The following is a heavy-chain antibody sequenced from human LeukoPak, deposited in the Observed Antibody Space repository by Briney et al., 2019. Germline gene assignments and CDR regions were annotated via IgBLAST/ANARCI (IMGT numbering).Heavy chain of an antibody. V-gene: IGHV4-59*01. CDR1: GGSISSYY. J-gene: IGHJ3*02. Sequence: KPSETRSLTCTVSGGSISSYYWSWIRQPPGKGQEWIGYIYYSGSTNYNPSLKSRVTISVDTSKNQFSLKLSSVTAADTAVYYCARSYDRILFDIWGQGTMVTVSS. CDR3: ARSYDRILFDI. CDR2: IYYSGST. D-gene: IGHD3-22*01.